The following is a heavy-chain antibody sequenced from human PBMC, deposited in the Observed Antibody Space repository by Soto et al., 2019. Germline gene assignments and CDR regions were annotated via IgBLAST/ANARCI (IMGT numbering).Heavy chain of an antibody. CDR3: ARQHYDFWSGSYTGSSYFDL. Sequence: EVQLIQSGAEVKKPGDSLKISCQGSGYTFSDYWIGWVRQMPGKGLEWMGIIYPSDSDTKYSPSFRGQVRISVDNSINTAFLQWNRLVASDTATYYCARQHYDFWSGSYTGSSYFDLWGRGTLVSVSS. V-gene: IGHV5-51*01. CDR1: GYTFSDYW. D-gene: IGHD3-3*01. J-gene: IGHJ2*01. CDR2: IYPSDSDT.